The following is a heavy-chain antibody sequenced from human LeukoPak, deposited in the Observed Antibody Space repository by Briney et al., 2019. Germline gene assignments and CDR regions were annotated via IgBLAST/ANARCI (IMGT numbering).Heavy chain of an antibody. D-gene: IGHD2-15*01. CDR1: GGSISSSSYY. CDR3: ATLVVPGWFDP. Sequence: PSETLSLTCTVSGGSISSSSYYWGWIRQPPGKGLEWIGNIYYSGSTYYNSSLKSRVTISVDTSKNQFSLELTSVTAADTALYYCATLVVPGWFDPWGQGTLVTVSS. CDR2: IYYSGST. V-gene: IGHV4-39*07. J-gene: IGHJ5*02.